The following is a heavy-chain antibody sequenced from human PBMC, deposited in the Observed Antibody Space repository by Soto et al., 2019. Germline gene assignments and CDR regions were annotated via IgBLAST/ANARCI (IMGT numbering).Heavy chain of an antibody. Sequence: QVQLQESGPGLVKPSETLSLTCTVSGGSVSSGSYYWSWIWQPPGKGVEWIGYIYYSGSTNYNPSLKSRVTTSVDTSKNQFSLKLSSVTAADTAVYYCARDCSGGSCYPKYYFDYWGQGTLVTVSS. D-gene: IGHD2-15*01. J-gene: IGHJ4*02. CDR2: IYYSGST. CDR1: GGSVSSGSYY. V-gene: IGHV4-61*01. CDR3: ARDCSGGSCYPKYYFDY.